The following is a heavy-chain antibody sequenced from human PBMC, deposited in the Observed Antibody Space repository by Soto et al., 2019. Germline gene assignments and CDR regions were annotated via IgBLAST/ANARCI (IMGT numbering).Heavy chain of an antibody. CDR2: IKPNGGST. V-gene: IGHV1-46*01. J-gene: IGHJ5*02. Sequence: GVSVKVCYKAPPEPFTSYYVHLVRQAPGHGLERMGIIKPNGGSTRFAQTFQCRITMTTDTSTSTVYMELRSLRSEDTAVYYWARSSGGVFGIIIAGSNWLAPWGQGTLVTVSS. CDR3: ARSSGGVFGIIIAGSNWLAP. CDR1: PEPFTSYY. D-gene: IGHD3-16*02.